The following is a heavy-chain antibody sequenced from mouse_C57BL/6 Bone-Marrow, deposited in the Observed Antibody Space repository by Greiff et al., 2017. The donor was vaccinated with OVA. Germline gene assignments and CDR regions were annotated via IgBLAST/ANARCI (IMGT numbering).Heavy chain of an antibody. J-gene: IGHJ4*01. CDR3: ARYRGDYAMDY. Sequence: QVQLQQSGAELARPGASVKLSCKASGYTFTSYGISWVKQRTGQGLEWIGEIYPRSGNTYYNAKFKGKATLTADKSSSTAYMELRILTSEDSAVYVSARYRGDYAMDYWGQGTSVTVSS. V-gene: IGHV1-81*01. D-gene: IGHD1-1*02. CDR2: IYPRSGNT. CDR1: GYTFTSYG.